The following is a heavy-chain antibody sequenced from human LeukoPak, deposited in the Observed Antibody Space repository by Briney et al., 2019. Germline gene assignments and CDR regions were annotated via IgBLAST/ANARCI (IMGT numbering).Heavy chain of an antibody. D-gene: IGHD3-16*01. CDR2: IYYSGST. Sequence: SETLSLTCTVSGGSISSYYWSWLRQPPGKGLEWIGYIYYSGSTNYNPSLKSRVTISVDTSKNQFSLKLSSVTAADTAVYYCARHDLGPNWFDPWGQGTLVTVSS. CDR1: GGSISSYY. J-gene: IGHJ5*02. CDR3: ARHDLGPNWFDP. V-gene: IGHV4-59*08.